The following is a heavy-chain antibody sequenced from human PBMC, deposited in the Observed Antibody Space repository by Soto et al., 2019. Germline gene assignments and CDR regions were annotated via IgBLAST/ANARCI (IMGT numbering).Heavy chain of an antibody. CDR1: GGSVSSTQW. V-gene: IGHV4-4*02. Sequence: QVHLRESGPRLVKPSGTLSLTCAVSGGSVSSTQWWTWVRQAPGKGLEWLGEIYHGGSTKYNPSLKRRATXSXDXSNTNVSLNPRCVTAAATAVYYGASKAFSWNPWMVYWGPGILVTVSS. D-gene: IGHD1-1*01. CDR2: IYHGGST. CDR3: ASKAFSWNPWMVY. J-gene: IGHJ4*02.